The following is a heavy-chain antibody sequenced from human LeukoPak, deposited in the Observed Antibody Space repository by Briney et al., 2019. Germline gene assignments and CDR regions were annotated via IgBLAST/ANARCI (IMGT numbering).Heavy chain of an antibody. J-gene: IGHJ3*02. CDR2: NFASGDT. Sequence: PSQTLSLTCIVSGCSINSGSDYWSWLRQPAGKGREWIRHNFASGDTNYSPSLKSRIATSVDTSNNQFSLSLTSVTAADTAVYYCAKTWSGTFHIWGQGTMVTVSS. D-gene: IGHD2-15*01. V-gene: IGHV4-61*09. CDR3: AKTWSGTFHI. CDR1: GCSINSGSDY.